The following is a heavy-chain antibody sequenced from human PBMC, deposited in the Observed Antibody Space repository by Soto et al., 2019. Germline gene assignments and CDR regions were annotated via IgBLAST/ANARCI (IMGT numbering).Heavy chain of an antibody. J-gene: IGHJ6*03. V-gene: IGHV1-8*01. D-gene: IGHD3-10*01. CDR2: MNPNSGNT. Sequence: ASVKVSCKASGYTFTSYDINSVLQSTGQELEWMGWMNPNSGNTGYAQKFQGRVAMTRNTSISTAYMELSSLRSEDTAVYYCARGPRGGSLSYYNYYYYYYTDVWGKGTTVTVSS. CDR1: GYTFTSYD. CDR3: ARGPRGGSLSYYNYYYYYYTDV.